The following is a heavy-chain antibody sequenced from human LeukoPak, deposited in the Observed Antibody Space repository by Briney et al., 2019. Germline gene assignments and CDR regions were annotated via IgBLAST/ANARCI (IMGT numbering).Heavy chain of an antibody. Sequence: PGGSLRLSCAASGFTFTSYGMHWVRQGPGKGLEWVAAIWSDGSKKIYADSVRGRFTISRDDSKNTLYLQMNSLRVEDTAVYYCARDLSYGSGEFWGQGTLVTVSS. CDR2: IWSDGSKK. CDR1: GFTFTSYG. J-gene: IGHJ4*02. V-gene: IGHV3-33*01. CDR3: ARDLSYGSGEF. D-gene: IGHD3-10*01.